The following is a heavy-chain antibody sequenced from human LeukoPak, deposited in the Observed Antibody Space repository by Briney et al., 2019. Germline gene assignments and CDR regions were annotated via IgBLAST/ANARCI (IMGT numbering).Heavy chain of an antibody. D-gene: IGHD3-22*01. CDR1: GFTFSSYW. J-gene: IGHJ5*02. CDR2: INSDGSST. CDR3: ARDQDSSGYYDWFDP. Sequence: GGSLRLSCAASGFTFSSYWMHWVRQAPGKGLVWVSRINSDGSSTSYADSVKGRFTISRDNAKNTLYLQMNSLRAEDTAVYYCARDQDSSGYYDWFDPWGQGTLVTVSS. V-gene: IGHV3-74*01.